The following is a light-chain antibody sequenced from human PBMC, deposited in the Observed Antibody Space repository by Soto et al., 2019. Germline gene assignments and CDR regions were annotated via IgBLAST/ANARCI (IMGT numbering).Light chain of an antibody. CDR3: CSYPRSFPYV. CDR2: DVN. Sequence: SLLTQPRSVSGSPGQSVTISCTGTSSDVGAYDYVSWFQQHPGKAPKLIIYDVNQRPSGVPDRFSGSKSGNTASLTISGLQTDDEADYYCCSYPRSFPYVLGAGTKVTVL. J-gene: IGLJ1*01. CDR1: SSDVGAYDY. V-gene: IGLV2-11*01.